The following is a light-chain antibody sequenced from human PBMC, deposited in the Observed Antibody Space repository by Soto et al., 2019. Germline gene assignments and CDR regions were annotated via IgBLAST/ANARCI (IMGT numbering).Light chain of an antibody. J-gene: IGKJ1*01. CDR3: QQTYSAPRT. CDR1: QRISAY. V-gene: IGKV1-39*01. Sequence: DIQMTQSPSSLSAYVGDRVTITCRASQRISAYLNWYQHKPGKAPRLLIYTASSLQSGVPSRFSGSGSGTDFTLIISSLQPEDFATYYCQQTYSAPRTFGQGTKVDIK. CDR2: TAS.